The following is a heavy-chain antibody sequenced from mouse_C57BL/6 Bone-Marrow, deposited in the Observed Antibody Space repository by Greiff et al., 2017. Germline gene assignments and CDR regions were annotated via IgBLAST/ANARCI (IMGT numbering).Heavy chain of an antibody. CDR2: ISNLAYSI. V-gene: IGHV5-15*01. D-gene: IGHD1-1*01. Sequence: EVQLVESGGGLVQPGGSLKLSCAASGFTFSDYGMAWVRQAPRKGPEWVAFISNLAYSIYYADTVTGRFTISRENAKNTLYLEMSSLRSEYTAMYYCARQANYYGSSYWYFDVWGTGTTVTVSS. CDR3: ARQANYYGSSYWYFDV. CDR1: GFTFSDYG. J-gene: IGHJ1*03.